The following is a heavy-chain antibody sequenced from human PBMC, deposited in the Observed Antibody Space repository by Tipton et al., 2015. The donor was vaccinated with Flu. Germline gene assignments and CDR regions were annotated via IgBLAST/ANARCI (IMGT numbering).Heavy chain of an antibody. D-gene: IGHD2-15*01. Sequence: QSGPEVKKPGASVRISCTASGYTFSNYNMHWVRQAPGLCPEWMGIIYPTGGGTTYAQRFQGRVTLTRDKSTNTVYMEVSSLRSEDTAVYYCARDRGFGSYTFDYWGQGTLVTVAS. CDR2: IYPTGGGT. CDR1: GYTFSNYN. CDR3: ARDRGFGSYTFDY. V-gene: IGHV1-46*01. J-gene: IGHJ4*02.